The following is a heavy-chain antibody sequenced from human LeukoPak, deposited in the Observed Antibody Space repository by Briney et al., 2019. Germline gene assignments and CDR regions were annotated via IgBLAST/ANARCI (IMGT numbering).Heavy chain of an antibody. CDR2: LSGSGGST. CDR3: AKDWAGSDKRYYFDY. CDR1: GFTFSSYA. Sequence: GGSLRLSCAASGFTFSSYAMTWVRQAPGKGLEWVSALSGSGGSTYYADSVKGRFTISRDNSQNTLYLQMNSLRAEDTAVYYCAKDWAGSDKRYYFDYWGQGTLVTVSS. J-gene: IGHJ4*02. D-gene: IGHD5-24*01. V-gene: IGHV3-23*01.